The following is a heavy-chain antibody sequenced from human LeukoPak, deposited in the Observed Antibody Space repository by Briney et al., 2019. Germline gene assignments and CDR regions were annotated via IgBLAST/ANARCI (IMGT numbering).Heavy chain of an antibody. CDR2: TSGSGGST. D-gene: IGHD3-3*01. Sequence: QPGGSLRLSCAASGFTFSSYAMSWVRQAPGKGLEWVSATSGSGGSTYYADSVKGRFTISRDNSKNTLYLQMNSLRAEDTAVYYCAKDRSETVRLYYFDYWGQGTLVTVSS. CDR1: GFTFSSYA. J-gene: IGHJ4*02. V-gene: IGHV3-23*01. CDR3: AKDRSETVRLYYFDY.